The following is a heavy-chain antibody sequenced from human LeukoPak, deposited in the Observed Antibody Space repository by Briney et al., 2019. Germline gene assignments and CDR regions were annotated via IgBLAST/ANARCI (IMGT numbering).Heavy chain of an antibody. Sequence: ASETLSLTCTVSGGSISSYYWSWIRQPPGKGLEWIGYIYYSGSTNYNPSLKSRVTISVDTSKNQFSLKLSSVTAADTAVHYCARHTDYDYYYGMDVWGQGTTVTVSS. V-gene: IGHV4-59*08. CDR2: IYYSGST. CDR3: ARHTDYDYYYGMDV. CDR1: GGSISSYY. J-gene: IGHJ6*02.